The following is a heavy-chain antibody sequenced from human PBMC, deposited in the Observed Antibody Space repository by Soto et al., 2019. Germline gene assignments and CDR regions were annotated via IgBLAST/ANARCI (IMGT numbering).Heavy chain of an antibody. CDR3: ARGYSHYAH. CDR1: GASISSYY. D-gene: IGHD4-4*01. V-gene: IGHV4-59*01. J-gene: IGHJ4*02. Sequence: PSETLSLTCSVSGASISSYYWSWFRQAPGKGLEYIGYIYYSGPSRYNPSLESRVTISIDSSKNQVSLTLTSVTAADTAVYYCARGYSHYAHWGRGTLVTVSS. CDR2: IYYSGPS.